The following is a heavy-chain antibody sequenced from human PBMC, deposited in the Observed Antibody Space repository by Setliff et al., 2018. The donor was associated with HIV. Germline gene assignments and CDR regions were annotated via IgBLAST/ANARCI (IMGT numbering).Heavy chain of an antibody. J-gene: IGHJ6*02. V-gene: IGHV4-59*11. CDR1: GDSMSSHY. CDR2: LYFGGST. Sequence: SETLSLTCTVSGDSMSSHYWSWIRQPPGKGLEWIGTLYFGGSTGYNSSLKSRVTISGDTSQNQVSLKLSSVTPADTAVYYCARPVSKYFYGMDVWGLGTTVTVSS. CDR3: ARPVSKYFYGMDV.